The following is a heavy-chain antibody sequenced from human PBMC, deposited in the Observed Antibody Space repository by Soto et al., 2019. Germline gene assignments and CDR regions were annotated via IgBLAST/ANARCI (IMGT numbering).Heavy chain of an antibody. D-gene: IGHD3-10*01. V-gene: IGHV3-33*01. Sequence: QVQLVESGGGVVQPGRSLRLSCAASGFTFSSYGMHWVRQAPGKGLEWVAVIWYDGSNKYYADSVKGRFTISRDNSKNTLYLKMNRRRAEDTAVYYCARDRGGLDYGGQGPLVTVSS. CDR3: ARDRGGLDY. CDR2: IWYDGSNK. J-gene: IGHJ4*02. CDR1: GFTFSSYG.